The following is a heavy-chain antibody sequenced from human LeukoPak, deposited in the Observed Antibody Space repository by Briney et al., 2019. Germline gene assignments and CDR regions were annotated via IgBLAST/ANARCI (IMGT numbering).Heavy chain of an antibody. Sequence: GGSLRLSCAASGFTFSNAWMSWIRQAPGKGLEWVSYISSSGSTIYYADSVKGRFTISRDNAKNSLYLQMNSLRAEDTAVYYCARTTVTAWGFDYWGQGTLVTVSS. CDR1: GFTFSNAW. D-gene: IGHD4-17*01. CDR3: ARTTVTAWGFDY. V-gene: IGHV3-11*01. CDR2: ISSSGSTI. J-gene: IGHJ4*02.